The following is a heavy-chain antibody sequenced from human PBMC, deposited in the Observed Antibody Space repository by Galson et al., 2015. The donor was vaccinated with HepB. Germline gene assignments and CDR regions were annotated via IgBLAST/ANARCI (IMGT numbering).Heavy chain of an antibody. CDR3: ARVPVVSHIYYYYYYMDV. V-gene: IGHV3-48*01. CDR1: GFTFSTYS. Sequence: SLRLSCAASGFTFSTYSINWVRQAPGKGLEWVSYISSSSGTIYYADSVKGRFTISRDNAKNSLYLQMNSLRAEDTAVYYCARVPVVSHIYYYYYYMDVWGKGTTVTVSS. CDR2: ISSSSGTI. J-gene: IGHJ6*03. D-gene: IGHD2-8*02.